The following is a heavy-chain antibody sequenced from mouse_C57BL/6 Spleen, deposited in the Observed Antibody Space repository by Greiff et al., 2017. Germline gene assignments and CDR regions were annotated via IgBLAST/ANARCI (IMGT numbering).Heavy chain of an antibody. Sequence: QVQLQQPGAELVRPGSSVKLSCKASGYTFTSYWMHWVKQRPIQGLEWIGNIDPSDSETHYNQKFKDKATLTVDKSSSTAYMQLNSLTSEDSAVCYWARQGGASYDYDWYFDVWGTGTTVTVSS. CDR1: GYTFTSYW. V-gene: IGHV1-52*01. CDR2: IDPSDSET. CDR3: ARQGGASYDYDWYFDV. D-gene: IGHD2-4*01. J-gene: IGHJ1*03.